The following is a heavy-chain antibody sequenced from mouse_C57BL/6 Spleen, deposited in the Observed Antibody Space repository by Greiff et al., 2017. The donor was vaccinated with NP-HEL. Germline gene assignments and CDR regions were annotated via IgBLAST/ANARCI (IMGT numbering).Heavy chain of an antibody. Sequence: EVHLVESGPGLVKPSQSLSLTCSVTGYSITSGYYWNWIRQFPGNNLEWMGYISYDGSNNYNPSLKNRISITRDTSKNQFFLKLNSVTTEDTATYYCARKGYDGYYLYWYFDVWGTGTTVTVSS. CDR3: ARKGYDGYYLYWYFDV. V-gene: IGHV3-6*01. D-gene: IGHD2-3*01. J-gene: IGHJ1*03. CDR1: GYSITSGYY. CDR2: ISYDGSN.